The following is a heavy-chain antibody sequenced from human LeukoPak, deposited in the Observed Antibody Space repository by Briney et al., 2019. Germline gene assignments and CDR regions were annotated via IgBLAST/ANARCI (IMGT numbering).Heavy chain of an antibody. D-gene: IGHD3-22*01. V-gene: IGHV4-39*01. CDR2: IYYSGST. Sequence: PSETLSLTCTVSGGSISSSSYYWGWIRQPPGKGLEWIGSIYYSGSTYYNPSLKSRVTISVDTSKNQFSLKLSSVTAADTAVYYCVATSPHHYYDSSERDGNDAFDIWGQGTMVTVSS. CDR3: VATSPHHYYDSSERDGNDAFDI. CDR1: GGSISSSSYY. J-gene: IGHJ3*02.